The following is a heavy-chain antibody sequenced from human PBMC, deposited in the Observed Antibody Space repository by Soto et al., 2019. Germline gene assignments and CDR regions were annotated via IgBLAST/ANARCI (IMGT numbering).Heavy chain of an antibody. D-gene: IGHD1-1*01. CDR2: ISAYNGNT. J-gene: IGHJ4*02. CDR3: ARDIPTLLERRPFDY. V-gene: IGHV1-18*01. CDR1: GYTFTSYC. Sequence: ASVKVSCKASGYTFTSYCISWVRQAPGQGLEWMGWISAYNGNTNYAQKLQGRVTMTTDTSTSTAYMELRSLRSDDTAVYYCARDIPTLLERRPFDYWGQGTLVTVSS.